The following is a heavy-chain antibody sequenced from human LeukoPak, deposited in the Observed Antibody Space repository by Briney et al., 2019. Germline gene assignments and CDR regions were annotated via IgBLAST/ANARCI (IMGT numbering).Heavy chain of an antibody. CDR3: ARGLRVVVPAAMGYWFDP. J-gene: IGHJ5*02. CDR2: MNPNSGNT. V-gene: IGHV1-8*01. CDR1: GYTFTSYD. D-gene: IGHD2-2*01. Sequence: ASVKVSCKASGYTFTSYDTNWVRQATGQGLEWMGWMNPNSGNTGYAQKFHGRVTMTRNTSISTAYKELSSLRSEDTAVYYCARGLRVVVPAAMGYWFDPWGQGTLVTVSS.